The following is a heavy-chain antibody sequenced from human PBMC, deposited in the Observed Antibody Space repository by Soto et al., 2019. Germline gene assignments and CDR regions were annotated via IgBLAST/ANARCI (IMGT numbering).Heavy chain of an antibody. J-gene: IGHJ1*01. V-gene: IGHV3-30*18. Sequence: PGGSLRLSCAASGFTFSRYGMHWVRQAPGKGLEWVAVISYDGSKKYYADSVKGRFTISRDNSKNTLYLQMNSLRAEDTAVYYCAKRRLNTITSLSDYWGQGVQVTVSS. D-gene: IGHD2-2*01. CDR1: GFTFSRYG. CDR3: AKRRLNTITSLSDY. CDR2: ISYDGSKK.